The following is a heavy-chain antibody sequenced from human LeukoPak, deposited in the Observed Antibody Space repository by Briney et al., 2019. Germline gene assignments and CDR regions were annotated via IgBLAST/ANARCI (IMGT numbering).Heavy chain of an antibody. CDR2: ISAYNGNT. J-gene: IGHJ4*02. CDR1: GYTFTIYG. CDR3: ARDKRFLEWLLGGRGNYFDY. Sequence: ASVKVSCKASGYTFTIYGISWVRQAPGQGLEWMGWISAYNGNTNYAQKLQGRVTMTTDTSTSTAYMELRSLRSDDTAVYYCARDKRFLEWLLGGRGNYFDYWGQGTLVTVSS. D-gene: IGHD3-3*01. V-gene: IGHV1-18*01.